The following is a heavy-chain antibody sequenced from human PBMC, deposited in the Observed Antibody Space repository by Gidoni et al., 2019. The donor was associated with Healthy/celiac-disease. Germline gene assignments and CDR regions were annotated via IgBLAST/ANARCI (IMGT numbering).Heavy chain of an antibody. CDR1: GFTFSRYS. Sequence: EVQLVESGGGLVQPGGSLRLSCAASGFTFSRYSMNWVRQAPGKGLEWVSYISSSSSTIYYADSVKGRFTISRDNAKNSLYLQMNSLRAEDTAVYYCARDYYDSSGYYRGGYYYYMDVWGKGTTVTVSS. CDR2: ISSSSSTI. D-gene: IGHD3-22*01. V-gene: IGHV3-48*01. CDR3: ARDYYDSSGYYRGGYYYYMDV. J-gene: IGHJ6*03.